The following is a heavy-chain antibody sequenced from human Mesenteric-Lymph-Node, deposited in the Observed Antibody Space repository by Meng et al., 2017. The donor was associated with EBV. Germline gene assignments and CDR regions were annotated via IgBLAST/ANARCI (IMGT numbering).Heavy chain of an antibody. CDR3: ASGYSYVQYFEY. V-gene: IGHV3-74*02. CDR1: GFTLSVHW. CDR2: SKSDGSYT. Sequence: VQSVGCLVVPGVSRRLFCTPSGFTLSVHWMYLVLQAPGNGLVWVARSKSDGSYTTYADSVKGRFTISRYNAKNTVYLKMDSLRVEDTAVYYCASGYSYVQYFEYWGQGTLVTVSS. J-gene: IGHJ4*02. D-gene: IGHD5-18*01.